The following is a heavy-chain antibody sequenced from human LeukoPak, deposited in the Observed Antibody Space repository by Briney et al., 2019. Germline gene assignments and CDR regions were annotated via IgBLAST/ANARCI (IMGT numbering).Heavy chain of an antibody. J-gene: IGHJ6*03. Sequence: SETLSLTCTVSGGSISSYYWSWIRQPAGKGLEWIGRIYTSGSTNYNPSLKRRVTISVDTSKNQFSLKLTSVTAADTAVYYCATNTAEDYCIDVWGKGTTVTVS. CDR1: GGSISSYY. D-gene: IGHD1-1*01. V-gene: IGHV4-4*07. CDR2: IYTSGST. CDR3: ATNTAEDYCIDV.